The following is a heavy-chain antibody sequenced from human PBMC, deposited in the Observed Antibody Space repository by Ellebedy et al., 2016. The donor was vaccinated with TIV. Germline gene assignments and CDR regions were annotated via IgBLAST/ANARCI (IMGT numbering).Heavy chain of an antibody. CDR1: GFRFNHYW. CDR3: ARDEFGEMHV. D-gene: IGHD3-10*01. Sequence: GGSLRLSCVASGFRFNHYWMTRVRQAPGKGLEWVANIKQDGSDLHYMDSAKGRFTITRDNYKNSLYLQINSLTAEDTAVYYCARDEFGEMHVWGKGTTVIVSS. J-gene: IGHJ6*04. V-gene: IGHV3-7*01. CDR2: IKQDGSDL.